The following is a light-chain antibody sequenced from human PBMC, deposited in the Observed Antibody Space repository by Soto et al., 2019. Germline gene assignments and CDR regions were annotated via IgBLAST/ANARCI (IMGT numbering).Light chain of an antibody. CDR1: QSISSR. J-gene: IGKJ2*01. CDR2: DAS. V-gene: IGKV1-5*01. CDR3: QQYNSYSYT. Sequence: DIQMTQSPSTLSASVGDRVTITCRASQSISSRLAWYQQKPGNAPKLLIYDASSWESGVPSRFSGSGSGTEFTLTISSLQPDDFATYYCQQYNSYSYTFGQGTKLEIK.